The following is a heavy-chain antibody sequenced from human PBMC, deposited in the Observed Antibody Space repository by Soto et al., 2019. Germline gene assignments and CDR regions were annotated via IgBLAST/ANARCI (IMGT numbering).Heavy chain of an antibody. CDR1: GYTFTSYY. Sequence: GASVKVSCKASGYTFTSYYMHWVRQAPGQGLEWMGIINPSGGSTSYAQKFQGRVTMTRDTSTSTVYMELSSLRSEDTAVYYCARDWELEPDYYYYYGMDVWGQGTTVTVSS. CDR3: ARDWELEPDYYYYYGMDV. D-gene: IGHD1-1*01. CDR2: INPSGGST. J-gene: IGHJ6*02. V-gene: IGHV1-46*01.